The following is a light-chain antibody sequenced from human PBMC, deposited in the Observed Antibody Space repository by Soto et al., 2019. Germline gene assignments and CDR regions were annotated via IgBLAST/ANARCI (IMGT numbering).Light chain of an antibody. Sequence: QAALTQPASVSGSPGQSITIPCTGSSGDIGLYNHVSWYQQHQGKPPKLLIHDVSYRPSGISDRFSGSKSGNTASLTISGLQPEDEADYYCSSYGASSTLFGGGTKLTV. CDR1: SGDIGLYNH. CDR2: DVS. V-gene: IGLV2-14*03. J-gene: IGLJ2*01. CDR3: SSYGASSTL.